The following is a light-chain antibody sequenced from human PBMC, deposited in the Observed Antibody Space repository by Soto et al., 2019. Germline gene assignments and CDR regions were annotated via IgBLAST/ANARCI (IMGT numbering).Light chain of an antibody. V-gene: IGKV1-8*01. CDR3: QQYYSYPMLT. J-gene: IGKJ1*01. Sequence: SFSASTGDRVTITCRASQGISSYLAWYQQKPGKAPKLLIYAASTLQSGVPSRFSGSGSGTDFTLTISCLQSEDFATYYCQQYYSYPMLTFGQGTKVDIK. CDR2: AAS. CDR1: QGISSY.